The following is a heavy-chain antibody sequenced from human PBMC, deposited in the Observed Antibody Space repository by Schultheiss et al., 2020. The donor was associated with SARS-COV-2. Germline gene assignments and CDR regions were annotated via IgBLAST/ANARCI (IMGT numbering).Heavy chain of an antibody. J-gene: IGHJ6*02. V-gene: IGHV4-34*01. Sequence: SQTLSLTCTVSGGSISSYYWSWIRQPPGKGLEWIGEINHSGSTNYNPSLKSRVTISVDTSKNQFSLKLSSVTAADTAVYFCAKMGVILESYAMTVWGQGTTVTVSS. CDR2: INHSGST. D-gene: IGHD5-24*01. CDR1: GGSISSYY. CDR3: AKMGVILESYAMTV.